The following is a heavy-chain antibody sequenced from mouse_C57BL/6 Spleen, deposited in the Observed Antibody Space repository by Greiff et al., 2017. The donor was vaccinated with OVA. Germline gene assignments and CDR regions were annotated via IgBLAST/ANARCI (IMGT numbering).Heavy chain of an antibody. Sequence: QVQLQQPGTELVKPGASVKLSCKASGYTFTSYWMHWVKQRPGQGLEWIGNINPSNGGTNYNEKFKSKATLTVDKSSSTAYMQLRSLTAEDSAVYYCARRGSYYSNDYAMDYWGQGTSVTVSS. CDR3: ARRGSYYSNDYAMDY. CDR1: GYTFTSYW. V-gene: IGHV1-53*01. D-gene: IGHD2-5*01. J-gene: IGHJ4*01. CDR2: INPSNGGT.